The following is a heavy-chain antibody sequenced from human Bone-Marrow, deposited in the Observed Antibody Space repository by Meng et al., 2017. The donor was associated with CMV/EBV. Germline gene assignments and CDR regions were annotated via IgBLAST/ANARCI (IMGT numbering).Heavy chain of an antibody. J-gene: IGHJ6*02. V-gene: IGHV1-69*02. CDR2: IIPILGIA. CDR1: GGTFSSYT. Sequence: SVKVSCKASGGTFSSYTISWVRQAPGQGLEWMGRIIPILGIANYAQKFQGRVTITADKSTSTAYMELSSLRSEDTAVYYCARRSYQRLYGYYYYGMDVWGQGTTVTVSS. D-gene: IGHD2-2*02. CDR3: ARRSYQRLYGYYYYGMDV.